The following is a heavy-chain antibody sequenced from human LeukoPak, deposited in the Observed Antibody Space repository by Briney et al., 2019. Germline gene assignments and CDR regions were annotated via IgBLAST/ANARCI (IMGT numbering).Heavy chain of an antibody. J-gene: IGHJ2*01. CDR2: IYYSGST. D-gene: IGHD2-15*01. CDR1: GGSISSYY. CDR3: AGVYSLSATRWYFDL. Sequence: SETLSLTCTVSGGSISSYYWSWIRQPPGKGLEWIGSIYYSGSTYYNPSLKSRVTISVDTSKNQFSLKLSSVTAADTAVYYCAGVYSLSATRWYFDLWGRGTLVTVSS. V-gene: IGHV4-39*07.